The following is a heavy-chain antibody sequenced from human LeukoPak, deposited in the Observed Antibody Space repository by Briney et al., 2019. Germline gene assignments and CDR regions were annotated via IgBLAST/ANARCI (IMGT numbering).Heavy chain of an antibody. CDR1: GVSISSRNSY. J-gene: IGHJ4*02. CDR2: IYYSGNT. D-gene: IGHD3/OR15-3a*01. V-gene: IGHV4-39*01. CDR3: ARQTGSGLFILP. Sequence: SETLSLTCTVSGVSISSRNSYWGWIRQPPGKGLEWIGSIYYSGNTYYNASLKGQVSISIDTSKNRFSLKLTSVTAADTAVYYCARQTGSGLFILPGGQGTLVTVSS.